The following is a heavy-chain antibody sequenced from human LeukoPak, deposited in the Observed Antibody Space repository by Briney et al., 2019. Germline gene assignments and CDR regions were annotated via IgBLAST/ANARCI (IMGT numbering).Heavy chain of an antibody. CDR2: IYSGGST. J-gene: IGHJ4*02. Sequence: GGSLRLSCAASGFTVSSNYMNWVRQAPSKGLEWVSIIYSGGSTYYADSVKGRFTISRDNSKNTVYLQMNGLRAEDTAVYYCAKDDYQDYFDYWGQGTLVTVSS. V-gene: IGHV3-53*01. D-gene: IGHD5-12*01. CDR3: AKDDYQDYFDY. CDR1: GFTVSSNY.